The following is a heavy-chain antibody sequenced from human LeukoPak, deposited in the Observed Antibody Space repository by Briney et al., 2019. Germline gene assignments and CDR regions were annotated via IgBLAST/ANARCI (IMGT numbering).Heavy chain of an antibody. Sequence: PGGSLRLSCAASGFTFSSYSMNWVRQAPGKGLEWVSSISSSSSYIYYADSVKGRFTISRDNSKNTLYLQMNSLRAEDTAVYYCAKATCYYDSSGYYTQYYFDYWGQGTLVTVSS. J-gene: IGHJ4*02. D-gene: IGHD3-22*01. CDR3: AKATCYYDSSGYYTQYYFDY. CDR1: GFTFSSYS. CDR2: ISSSSSYI. V-gene: IGHV3-21*04.